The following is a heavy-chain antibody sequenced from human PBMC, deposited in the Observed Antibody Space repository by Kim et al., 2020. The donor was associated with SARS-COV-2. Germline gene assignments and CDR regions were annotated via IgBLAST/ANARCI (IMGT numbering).Heavy chain of an antibody. V-gene: IGHV3-53*01. CDR2: GGST. D-gene: IGHD1-26*01. Sequence: GGSTYYADSVKGRFTISRDNSKNTLYLQMNSLRAEDTAVYYCASPLGATYWGQGTLVTVSS. CDR3: ASPLGATY. J-gene: IGHJ4*02.